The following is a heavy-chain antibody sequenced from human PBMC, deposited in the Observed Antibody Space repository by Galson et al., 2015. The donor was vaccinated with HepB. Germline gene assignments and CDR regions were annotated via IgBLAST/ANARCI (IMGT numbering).Heavy chain of an antibody. Sequence: SVKVSCKASGGTFSSYAISWVRQAPGQGLEWMGGIIPIFGTANYAQKFQGRVTITADESTSTAYMELSSLRSEDTAVYYCARDVGGMITVGGVTVHLPMVWGQGTMVTVSS. V-gene: IGHV1-69*13. CDR1: GGTFSSYA. CDR2: IIPIFGTA. J-gene: IGHJ3*01. CDR3: ARDVGGMITVGGVTVHLPMV. D-gene: IGHD3-16*01.